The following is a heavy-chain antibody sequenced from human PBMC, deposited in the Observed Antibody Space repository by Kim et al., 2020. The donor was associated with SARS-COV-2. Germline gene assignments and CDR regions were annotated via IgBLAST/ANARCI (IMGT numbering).Heavy chain of an antibody. CDR3: TTGYTDPAGYYFDY. CDR2: IKSKTDGGTT. CDR1: GFTFSNAW. D-gene: IGHD1-20*01. V-gene: IGHV3-15*01. Sequence: GGSLRLSCAASGFTFSNAWMSWVRQAPGKGLEWVGRIKSKTDGGTTDYAAPVKGRFTISRDDSKNTLYLQMNSLKTEDTAVYYCTTGYTDPAGYYFDYWGQGTLVTVSS. J-gene: IGHJ4*02.